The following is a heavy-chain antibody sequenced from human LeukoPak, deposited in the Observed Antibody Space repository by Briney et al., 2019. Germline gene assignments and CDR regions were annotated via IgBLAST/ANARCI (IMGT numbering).Heavy chain of an antibody. J-gene: IGHJ4*02. CDR1: GGTFSSHA. Sequence: ASVKVSCKASGGTFSSHAITWVRQAPGQGLEWMGGIIPLFGTANNAHKFQVRVTITADEYTNTAYMELSSLRSDDTAVYFCAGMPRLGDAKFFDYWGQGTLVTVSS. CDR2: IIPLFGTA. D-gene: IGHD2-21*02. V-gene: IGHV1-69*13. CDR3: AGMPRLGDAKFFDY.